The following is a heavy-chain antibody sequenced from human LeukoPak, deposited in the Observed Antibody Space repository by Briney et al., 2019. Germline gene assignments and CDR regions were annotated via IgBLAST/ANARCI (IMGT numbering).Heavy chain of an antibody. V-gene: IGHV3-74*01. CDR1: GFTFSSYW. D-gene: IGHD4-23*01. CDR2: IDNDGRST. Sequence: GGSLRLSCAASGFTFSSYWMHWVRQAPGKGLLWISRIDNDGRSTTYADFVKGRFTISRDNGKNTLYLQMNSLRAEDTAVYYCARGAYGGKGFDYWGQGTLVTVSS. CDR3: ARGAYGGKGFDY. J-gene: IGHJ4*02.